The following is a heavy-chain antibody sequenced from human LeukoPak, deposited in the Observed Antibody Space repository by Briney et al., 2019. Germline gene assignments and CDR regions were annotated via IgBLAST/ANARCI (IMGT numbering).Heavy chain of an antibody. V-gene: IGHV4-59*08. CDR1: GGSISTYY. D-gene: IGHD6-13*01. CDR2: VYNSGST. Sequence: PSETLSLTCTVSGGSISTYYWSWIRQPPGKGLEYIGYVYNSGSTNYNPSLKSRLTISVDTSKNQFSLKLTSVTAADTAVYYCARQVHGAAGRFDTWGKGTLVTVAS. J-gene: IGHJ5*02. CDR3: ARQVHGAAGRFDT.